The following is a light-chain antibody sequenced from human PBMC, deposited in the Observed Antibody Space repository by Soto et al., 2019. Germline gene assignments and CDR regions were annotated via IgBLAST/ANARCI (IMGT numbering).Light chain of an antibody. V-gene: IGKV1-5*01. J-gene: IGKJ1*01. CDR3: QQYNSYSVT. Sequence: DIQMTQSPSTLSASVGDRVTITCRASQSINSWLAWYQQKPGKAPKLLIYDASSLESGVPSRFSGSGSGTEFTLTISSLQPDDFATYYCQQYNSYSVTFGQRTRWIS. CDR1: QSINSW. CDR2: DAS.